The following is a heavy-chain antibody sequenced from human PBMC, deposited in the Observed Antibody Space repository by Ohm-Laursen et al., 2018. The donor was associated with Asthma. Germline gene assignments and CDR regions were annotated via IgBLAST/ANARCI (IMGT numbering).Heavy chain of an antibody. CDR3: AAWGSENF. D-gene: IGHD7-27*01. CDR2: ISYHGSNQ. J-gene: IGHJ4*02. V-gene: IGHV3-30*03. Sequence: SLRLSCSASGFAFSTYGMHWVRQAPGKGLEWVAVISYHGSNQFYTNSVKGRFTISRDNAKDSLSLQMNSLRVEDTAVYYCAAWGSENFWGQGTLVTVS. CDR1: GFAFSTYG.